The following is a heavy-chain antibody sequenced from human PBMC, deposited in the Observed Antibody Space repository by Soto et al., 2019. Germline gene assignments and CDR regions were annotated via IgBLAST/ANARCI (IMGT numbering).Heavy chain of an antibody. CDR3: ARGGFLGVVAADAFDI. Sequence: ASVKVSCKASGYSFTKYYMHWVRQAPGQGLEWMGIINPTGGSTSYTQKFQGRVTMTRDTSTSTVYMELSSLRSEDTAVYYCARGGFLGVVAADAFDIWGQGTLVTVSS. CDR1: GYSFTKYY. CDR2: INPTGGST. D-gene: IGHD2-15*01. V-gene: IGHV1-46*01. J-gene: IGHJ3*02.